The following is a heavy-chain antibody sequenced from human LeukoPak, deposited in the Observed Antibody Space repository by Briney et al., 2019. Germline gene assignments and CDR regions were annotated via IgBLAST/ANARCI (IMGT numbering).Heavy chain of an antibody. CDR2: IYSGGST. CDR1: GFTVSSNY. CDR3: ARAKQGQRYYYGSGSDY. Sequence: GGSLRLSCAVSGFTVSSNYMSWVRQAPGKGLEWVALIYSGGSTYYADFVKGRFTISRDNSKNTLYLQMNSLRAEDTAVYYCARAKQGQRYYYGSGSDYWGQGTLVTVSS. J-gene: IGHJ4*02. V-gene: IGHV3-66*01. D-gene: IGHD3-10*01.